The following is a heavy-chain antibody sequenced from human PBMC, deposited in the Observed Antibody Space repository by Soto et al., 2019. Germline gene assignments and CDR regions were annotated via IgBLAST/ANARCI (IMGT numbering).Heavy chain of an antibody. CDR1: GFTFNTFG. Sequence: QEQLVESGGGVVLPGRSLRLSCAASGFTFNTFGMHWVRQAPGKGLEWVAVISYDGSDKYYSDSVRGRFTISRDNSMNTLYLQMNSLRTEDTAVHYCAKSPNFYCSSYHCYKYYFDYWGQGTLVTVSS. J-gene: IGHJ4*02. CDR3: AKSPNFYCSSYHCYKYYFDY. V-gene: IGHV3-30*18. D-gene: IGHD2-2*01. CDR2: ISYDGSDK.